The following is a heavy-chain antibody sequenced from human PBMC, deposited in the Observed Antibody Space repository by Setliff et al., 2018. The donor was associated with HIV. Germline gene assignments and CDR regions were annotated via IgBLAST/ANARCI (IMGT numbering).Heavy chain of an antibody. J-gene: IGHJ6*03. CDR1: GDTFTTYA. D-gene: IGHD6-19*01. CDR3: ARTRTVRIAVAGSGPSYYYYMDV. CDR2: IIPTLTIK. V-gene: IGHV1-69*10. Sequence: SVKVSCKASGDTFTTYAISWVRQAPGQGLEWMGGIIPTLTIKHFAQKFQGRVAITADKSTSTAYMELSSLRSVDTATYYCARTRTVRIAVAGSGPSYYYYMDVWGKGTTVTVSS.